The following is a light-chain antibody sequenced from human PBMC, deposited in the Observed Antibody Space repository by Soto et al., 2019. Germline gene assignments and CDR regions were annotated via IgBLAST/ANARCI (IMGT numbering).Light chain of an antibody. CDR1: SSDVGGYDY. Sequence: SVLTQPASVSGSPGQSITIACTGTSSDVGGYDYVSWFQQNPRKAPKLIIFEVSNRPSGVSYRFSGSKSGNTASLAISGLEAEDEATYYCSSYSSSSTLVFGTGTKLTVL. CDR2: EVS. CDR3: SSYSSSSTLV. V-gene: IGLV2-14*01. J-gene: IGLJ1*01.